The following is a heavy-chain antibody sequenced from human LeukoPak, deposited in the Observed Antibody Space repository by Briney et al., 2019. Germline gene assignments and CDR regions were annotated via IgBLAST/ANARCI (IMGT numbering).Heavy chain of an antibody. CDR2: IYYRGST. CDR1: GFTFNSYG. V-gene: IGHV4-31*02. CDR3: AREYYYDSSGYTFDY. J-gene: IGHJ4*02. Sequence: LRLSCAASGFTFNSYGMHWVRQHPGKGLEWIGYIYYRGSTYYNPSLKSRVTISVDTSKNQFSLKLSSVTAADTAVYYCAREYYYDSSGYTFDYWGQGTLVTVSS. D-gene: IGHD3-22*01.